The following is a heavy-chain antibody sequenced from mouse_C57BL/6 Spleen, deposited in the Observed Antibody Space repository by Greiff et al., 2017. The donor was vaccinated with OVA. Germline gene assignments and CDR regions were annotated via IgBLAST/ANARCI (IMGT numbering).Heavy chain of an antibody. J-gene: IGHJ4*01. Sequence: QVQLKQPGAELVMPGASVKLSCKASGYTFTSYWMHWVKQRPGQGLEWIGEIDPSDSYTNYNQKFKGKSTLTVDKSSSTAYMQLSSLTSEDSAVYYCARRGYYGISYAMDYWGQGTSVTVSS. V-gene: IGHV1-69*01. D-gene: IGHD2-1*01. CDR1: GYTFTSYW. CDR3: ARRGYYGISYAMDY. CDR2: IDPSDSYT.